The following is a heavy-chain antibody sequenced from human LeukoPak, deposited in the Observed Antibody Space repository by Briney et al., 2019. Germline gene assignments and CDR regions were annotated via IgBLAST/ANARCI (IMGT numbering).Heavy chain of an antibody. J-gene: IGHJ4*02. CDR3: ARENYYKFDF. Sequence: GGSLRLSCAASGFTVSSNYMSWVRQAPGKGLEWVSIIYSGGSTYYADSVKGRFTISRDNAKNSLHLQMSSLRAEDTAVYYCARENYYKFDFWGQGTLVTVSS. V-gene: IGHV3-53*01. D-gene: IGHD3-22*01. CDR2: IYSGGST. CDR1: GFTVSSNY.